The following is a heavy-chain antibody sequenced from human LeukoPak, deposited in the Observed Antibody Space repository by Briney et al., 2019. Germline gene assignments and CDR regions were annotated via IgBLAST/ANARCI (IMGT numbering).Heavy chain of an antibody. CDR1: GFTFSSYS. D-gene: IGHD3-22*01. CDR3: ARDTRPPYYYDSSGYSIDY. J-gene: IGHJ4*02. CDR2: ISSSSSYI. Sequence: GGSLRLSCAASGFTFSSYSMNWVRQAPGKGLEWVSPISSSSSYIYYADSVKGRFTISRDNAKNSLYLQMNSLRAEDTAVYYCARDTRPPYYYDSSGYSIDYWGQGTLVTVSS. V-gene: IGHV3-21*01.